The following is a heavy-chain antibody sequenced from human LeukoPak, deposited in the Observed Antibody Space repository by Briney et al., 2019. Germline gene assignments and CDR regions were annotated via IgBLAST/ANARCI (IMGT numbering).Heavy chain of an antibody. CDR1: GGSISSYY. V-gene: IGHV4-59*01. D-gene: IGHD3-10*01. CDR3: ARVHYGSGIDY. Sequence: SETLSLTCTVSGGSISSYYWSWIRQPPGQGLEWIWYIYYSGSTNYNPSLKSRVTISVDTSKNQFSLKLSSVTAADTAVYYCARVHYGSGIDYWGQGTLVTVSS. CDR2: IYYSGST. J-gene: IGHJ4*02.